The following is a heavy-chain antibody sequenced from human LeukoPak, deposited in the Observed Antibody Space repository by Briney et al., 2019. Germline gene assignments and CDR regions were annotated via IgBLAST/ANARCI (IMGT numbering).Heavy chain of an antibody. V-gene: IGHV1-18*01. D-gene: IGHD2-15*01. J-gene: IGHJ6*03. Sequence: ASVKVSCKASGYTFTSYGISWVRQAPGQGLEWMGWISAYNGSTNYAQKLQGRVTMTTDTSTSTAYMELRSLRSDDTAVYYCASSPIDYYYMDVWGKGTTVTVSS. CDR3: ASSPIDYYYMDV. CDR1: GYTFTSYG. CDR2: ISAYNGST.